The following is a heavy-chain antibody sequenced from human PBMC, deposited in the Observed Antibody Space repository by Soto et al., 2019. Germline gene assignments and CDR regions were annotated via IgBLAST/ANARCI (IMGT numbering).Heavy chain of an antibody. V-gene: IGHV1-69*02. J-gene: IGHJ4*02. Sequence: QVQLVQSGAEVKRPGSSVKVSCKASGDTFNFYSINWVRQAPGVGLEWVGRVNPILSMSNYAQRFQGRVTMTADKSTSPASMELRSLRSEDTALYYCASSYGSGYRAFDYWGQGALVTVSS. CDR2: VNPILSMS. CDR3: ASSYGSGYRAFDY. CDR1: GDTFNFYS. D-gene: IGHD3-10*01.